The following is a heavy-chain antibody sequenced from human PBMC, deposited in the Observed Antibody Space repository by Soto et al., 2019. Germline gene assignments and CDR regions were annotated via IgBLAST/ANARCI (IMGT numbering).Heavy chain of an antibody. CDR2: IYYSGST. V-gene: IGHV4-31*03. J-gene: IGHJ3*02. Sequence: QVQLQESGPGLVKPSQTLSLTCPVSGGSISSGGYYWSWIRQHPGKGLEWIGYIYYSGSTYYNQSLKSRVTISVDTSKNRFSLKLSSVTAADTAVYYCARGGQQLERSGAFDIWGQGTMVTVSS. CDR3: ARGGQQLERSGAFDI. CDR1: GGSISSGGYY. D-gene: IGHD6-13*01.